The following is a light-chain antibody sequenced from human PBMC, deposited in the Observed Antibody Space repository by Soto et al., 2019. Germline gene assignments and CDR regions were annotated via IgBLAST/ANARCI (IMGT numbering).Light chain of an antibody. CDR1: HSVSSNY. V-gene: IGKV3-20*01. J-gene: IGKJ1*01. CDR3: QQYGISPT. CDR2: DVS. Sequence: EIVLTQSPGTLSLSPGERATLSCRSSHSVSSNYLAWYQQKPGQAPRLLIYDVSSRAPGIPDRFSGSGSGTDFTLTISRLEPVDFAVYYCQQYGISPTFGQGTKVEIK.